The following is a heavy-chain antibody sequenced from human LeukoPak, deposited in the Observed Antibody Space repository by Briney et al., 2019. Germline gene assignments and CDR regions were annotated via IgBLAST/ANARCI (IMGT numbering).Heavy chain of an antibody. J-gene: IGHJ5*01. CDR2: ISNSGASV. V-gene: IGHV3-23*01. CDR1: GFTFSTYA. CDR3: RKDIPGYDYAQFPPTTDS. D-gene: IGHD3-16*01. Sequence: GGSLRLSCAASGFTFSTYAVSWVRQAPGKGLEWVSAISNSGASVYYADSVKGRFTISRDNSKNTLYLQMKNLRGEDTAINYYRKDIPGYDYAQFPPTTDSWGQGTLVTVSS.